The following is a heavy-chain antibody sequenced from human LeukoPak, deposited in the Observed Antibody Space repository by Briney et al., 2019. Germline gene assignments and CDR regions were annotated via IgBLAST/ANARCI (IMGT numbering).Heavy chain of an antibody. V-gene: IGHV3-7*04. CDR3: ARDMIMLQS. CDR1: GFIFSNYW. J-gene: IGHJ5*02. D-gene: IGHD3-16*01. Sequence: GGSLRLSCSASGFIFSNYWMTWVRQAPGKGLEWVANIKQDGSEKYYVDSVKGRFTISRDNAKKSLYLQMNSLRAEDTAVYFCARDMIMLQSWGQGTLVTVSS. CDR2: IKQDGSEK.